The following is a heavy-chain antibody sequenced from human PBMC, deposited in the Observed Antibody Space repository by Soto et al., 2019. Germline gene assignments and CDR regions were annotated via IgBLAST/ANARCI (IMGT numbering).Heavy chain of an antibody. Sequence: QVQLVQSGAEVKKPGASVKVSCKASGYTFTNYYIHWVRQAPRQGLEWMGIINPSGGSTTSAQKFQGRVTMTRDTSTSTVYMDLSSLRSEDTAVYSCARDPIRPRGPWEPAVYSRSSYYMDVWGKGTTVTVSS. CDR2: INPSGGST. V-gene: IGHV1-46*03. CDR3: ARDPIRPRGPWEPAVYSRSSYYMDV. J-gene: IGHJ6*03. D-gene: IGHD1-26*01. CDR1: GYTFTNYY.